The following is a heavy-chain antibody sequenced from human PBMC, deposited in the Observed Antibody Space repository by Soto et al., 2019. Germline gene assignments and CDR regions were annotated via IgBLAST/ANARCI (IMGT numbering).Heavy chain of an antibody. CDR3: ARDGTPQRFREKNYYNYNSGMDA. V-gene: IGHV3-33*01. J-gene: IGHJ6*02. Sequence: QMQLVEAGGGVVQPGGSLRLSCGSSGFSFSFYGMHWVRQAPGKGLEWVAFIWYDGTSKFYADSVKGRFTISRDNSKTTLFLEMNSLRAEDTAVYYCARDGTPQRFREKNYYNYNSGMDAWGQGTTVLVSS. CDR1: GFSFSFYG. D-gene: IGHD3-3*01. CDR2: IWYDGTSK.